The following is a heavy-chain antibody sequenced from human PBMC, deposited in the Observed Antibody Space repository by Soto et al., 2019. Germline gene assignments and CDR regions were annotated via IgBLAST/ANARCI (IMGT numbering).Heavy chain of an antibody. CDR2: INRSGST. J-gene: IGHJ6*03. CDR1: GASFSGYY. V-gene: IGHV4-34*01. Sequence: PSETLSLTCAVYGASFSGYYWIWIRQPPGKGLEWIGEINRSGSTNYNSSLKSRVTISGDTSKNQFFLKLTSVTSADTAVYYCARGQEEWLRLGFYFYMDVWGKGTTVTVSS. CDR3: ARGQEEWLRLGFYFYMDV. D-gene: IGHD5-12*01.